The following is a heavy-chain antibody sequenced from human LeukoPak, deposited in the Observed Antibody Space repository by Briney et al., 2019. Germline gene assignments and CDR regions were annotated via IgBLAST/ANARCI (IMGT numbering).Heavy chain of an antibody. CDR1: GYTFTGYY. J-gene: IGHJ6*02. CDR2: INPNSGGT. Sequence: SVRVSCKASGYTFTGYYMHWVRQAPGQGLEWMGWINPNSGGTNYAQKFQGRVTMTRDTSISTAYMELSRLRSDDTAVYYCARDLSYGSGSYGYGMDVWGQGTTVTVSS. CDR3: ARDLSYGSGSYGYGMDV. D-gene: IGHD3-10*01. V-gene: IGHV1-2*02.